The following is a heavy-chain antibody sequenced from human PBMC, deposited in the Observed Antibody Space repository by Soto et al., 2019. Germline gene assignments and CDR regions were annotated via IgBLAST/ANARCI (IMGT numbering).Heavy chain of an antibody. D-gene: IGHD4-4*01. V-gene: IGHV4-34*01. J-gene: IGHJ5*02. CDR2: INHSGST. CDR1: GGSFSGYY. Sequence: KTSETLSLTCAVYGGSFSGYYWSWIRQPPGKGLEWIGEINHSGSTNYNPSLKSRVTISVDTSKNQFSLKLSSVTAADTAVYYCARGGYSNWFDPWGQGTLVTVSS. CDR3: ARGGYSNWFDP.